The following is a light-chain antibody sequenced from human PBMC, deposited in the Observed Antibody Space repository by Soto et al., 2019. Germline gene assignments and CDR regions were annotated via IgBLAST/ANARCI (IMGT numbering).Light chain of an antibody. Sequence: QSALTQPASVSGSPGQSITISCTGTSSDVGGYNYVSWYQQHPGKAPKLMIYNVSNRPSGVSNRFSGFKSGNTASLTISGLHADDEADDYCSSYTSSSTYVFGTGTKLTVL. CDR1: SSDVGGYNY. CDR3: SSYTSSSTYV. J-gene: IGLJ1*01. V-gene: IGLV2-14*01. CDR2: NVS.